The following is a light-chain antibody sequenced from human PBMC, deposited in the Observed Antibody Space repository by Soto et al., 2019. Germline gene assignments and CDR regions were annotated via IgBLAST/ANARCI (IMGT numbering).Light chain of an antibody. V-gene: IGKV1-27*01. J-gene: IGKJ4*01. CDR1: QGISTY. Sequence: DIQMTQSPSFLSTSVGDRVTITCRASQGISTYLAWYQQKPGRVPKLLIYAASTLQSGVPSRFSGSGSGTDFTLTISNLQPEDVDTYYCQKYKSAHLTLGGGTKVDIK. CDR3: QKYKSAHLT. CDR2: AAS.